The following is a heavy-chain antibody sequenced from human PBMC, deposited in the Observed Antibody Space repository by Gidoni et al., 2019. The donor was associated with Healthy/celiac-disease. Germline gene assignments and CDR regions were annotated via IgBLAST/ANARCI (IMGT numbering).Heavy chain of an antibody. J-gene: IGHJ4*02. CDR3: AAIYISALYSSSPAGPECDY. CDR2: IVVGSGNT. Sequence: QMQLVQSGPEVKKPGTSGKVSCKASGFTFTSSAMKWVRQARGQRLEWIGWIVVGSGNTNYAQKFQERVTITRDMSTSTAYMELSSLRSEDTAVYYCAAIYISALYSSSPAGPECDYWGQGTLVTVSS. V-gene: IGHV1-58*02. CDR1: GFTFTSSA. D-gene: IGHD6-13*01.